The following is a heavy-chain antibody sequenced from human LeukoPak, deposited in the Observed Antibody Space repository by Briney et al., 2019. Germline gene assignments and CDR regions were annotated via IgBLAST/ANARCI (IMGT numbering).Heavy chain of an antibody. D-gene: IGHD3-3*01. CDR1: GYTFTSYG. CDR2: ISAYNGNT. CDR3: ARDLGPVTGTTYDFWSGYPYYFDY. V-gene: IGHV1-18*01. Sequence: ASVKVSCKASGYTFTSYGISWVRQAPGQGLEWMGWISAYNGNTNYAQKLQGRVTMTTDTSTSTAYMELRSLRSDDTAVYYCARDLGPVTGTTYDFWSGYPYYFDYWGQGTLVTVSS. J-gene: IGHJ4*02.